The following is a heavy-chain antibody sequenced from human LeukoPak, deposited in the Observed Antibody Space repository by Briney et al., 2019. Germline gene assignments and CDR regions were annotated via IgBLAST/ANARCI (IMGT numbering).Heavy chain of an antibody. CDR2: IKQYGSEE. D-gene: IGHD3-10*01. CDR1: GFTFSSYW. Sequence: GGSLRLSCAASGFTFSSYWMSWVRQAPGKGLEWVANIKQYGSEEYYLESVKGRFTISRDNAKNSLYLQMNSLRAEDTALYYCARKYCYDSGKWFDYWGQGTLVTVSS. J-gene: IGHJ4*02. CDR3: ARKYCYDSGKWFDY. V-gene: IGHV3-7*03.